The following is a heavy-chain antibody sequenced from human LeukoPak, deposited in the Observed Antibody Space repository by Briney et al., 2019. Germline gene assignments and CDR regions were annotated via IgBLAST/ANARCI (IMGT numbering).Heavy chain of an antibody. CDR2: ISAYNGNT. J-gene: IGHJ4*02. D-gene: IGHD2-2*02. V-gene: IGHV1-18*01. Sequence: GASVKVSCKASGYTFTSYGISWVRQAPGQGLEWMGWISAYNGNTNYAQKLQGRVTMTTDTSTSTGYMELRSLRSDDTAVYYCARDQGRSSTSCYTGEFDYWGQGTLVTVSS. CDR3: ARDQGRSSTSCYTGEFDY. CDR1: GYTFTSYG.